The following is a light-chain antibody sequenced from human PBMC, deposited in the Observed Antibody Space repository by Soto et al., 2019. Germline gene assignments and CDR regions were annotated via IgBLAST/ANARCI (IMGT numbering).Light chain of an antibody. CDR2: DAA. J-gene: IGKJ1*01. Sequence: DIQMTQSPSTLSAYVGVRVTITCRASQSISSWLAWYQQKPGKAPNLLIYDAASLEAGVPSRFSGSGTGTEFTLTINSLQPTDFATYYCQQYNSYPWTFGQGTKVEI. CDR3: QQYNSYPWT. V-gene: IGKV1-5*01. CDR1: QSISSW.